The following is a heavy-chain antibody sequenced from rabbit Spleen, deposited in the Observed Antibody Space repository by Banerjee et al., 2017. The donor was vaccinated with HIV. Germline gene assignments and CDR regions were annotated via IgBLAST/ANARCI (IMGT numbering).Heavy chain of an antibody. CDR1: VFDFRGNYY. CDR3: ASGADYAYGGYDW. J-gene: IGHJ4*01. CDR2: IFAGSSGNT. Sequence: QEQLVESGGGLFQPEGSLTLTCTASVFDFRGNYYICWFRQAPGKGPEWIACIFAGSSGNTYYASWAKGRFTISKTSSTTVTLQMTRLTAADTATYFCASGADYAYGGYDWWGQGTLVTV. V-gene: IGHV1S45*01. D-gene: IGHD6-1*01.